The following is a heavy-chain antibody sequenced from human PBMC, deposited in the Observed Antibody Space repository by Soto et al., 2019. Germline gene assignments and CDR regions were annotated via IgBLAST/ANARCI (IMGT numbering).Heavy chain of an antibody. CDR3: AKARCSTTNCYVPDY. CDR1: GFTFSSYA. CDR2: ISGSGASP. V-gene: IGHV3-23*01. D-gene: IGHD2-2*01. J-gene: IGHJ4*02. Sequence: PCWCLRLSCAASGFTFSSYAMSWLRQAPGKGLEWVSAISGSGASPSYADSVQGRFTISRDNPKRTLYLQMNNLRAEDTAVYYCAKARCSTTNCYVPDYWGQGTLVSVSS.